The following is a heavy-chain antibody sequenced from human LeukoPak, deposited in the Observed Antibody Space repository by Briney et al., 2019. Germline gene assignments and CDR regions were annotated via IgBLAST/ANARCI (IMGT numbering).Heavy chain of an antibody. CDR2: IRPDGHNK. D-gene: IGHD3-3*02. V-gene: IGHV3-30*02. CDR1: GFIFIGYG. Sequence: GGSLRLSCAASGFIFIGYGMHWVRQAPGKGPEWVAFIRPDGHNKYYADSVKGRFMISRDNSKDTVDLQMNSLRGDDTAMYYCAKEGAASWDVDVWGKGTTVTVSS. J-gene: IGHJ6*04. CDR3: AKEGAASWDVDV.